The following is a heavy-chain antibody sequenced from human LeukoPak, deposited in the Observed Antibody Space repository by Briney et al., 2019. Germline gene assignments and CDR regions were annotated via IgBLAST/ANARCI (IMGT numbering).Heavy chain of an antibody. CDR2: INTNTGNP. V-gene: IGHV7-4-1*02. CDR1: GYTFTSYA. CDR3: ASPPRY. J-gene: IGHJ4*02. Sequence: ASVKVSCKASGYTFTSYAMNWVRQAPGHGLEWMGWINTNTGNPMYAQAFTGRSVFSLHTSVSTAYLQISSLKPEDTPVHYCASPPRYWAKGTLVTVSS.